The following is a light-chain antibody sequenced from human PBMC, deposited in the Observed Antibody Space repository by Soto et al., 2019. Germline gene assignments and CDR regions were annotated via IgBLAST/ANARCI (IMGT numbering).Light chain of an antibody. CDR3: QQYQSYSRT. CDR1: ESVSNNY. V-gene: IGKV3-20*01. Sequence: EIVLTQSPGTLSLSPGERATLSCRASESVSNNYLAWYQQKPGQAPRLLIYGASSRATGIPDRFSGSGSGTEFTLTISSLQPDDFATYYCQQYQSYSRTFGQGTKVDIK. CDR2: GAS. J-gene: IGKJ1*01.